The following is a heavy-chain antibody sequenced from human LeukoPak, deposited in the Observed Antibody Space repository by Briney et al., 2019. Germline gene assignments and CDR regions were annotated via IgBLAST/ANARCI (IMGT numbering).Heavy chain of an antibody. D-gene: IGHD3-22*01. Sequence: PGRSLRLSCAASGFTFSSYGMHWVRQAPGKGLEWVAVIWYDGSNKYYADSVKGRFTISRDNSKNTLYLQMNSLRAEDTAVYYCARPKKPAMIVDLVAFDIWGQGTMVTVSS. J-gene: IGHJ3*02. CDR2: IWYDGSNK. CDR1: GFTFSSYG. CDR3: ARPKKPAMIVDLVAFDI. V-gene: IGHV3-33*01.